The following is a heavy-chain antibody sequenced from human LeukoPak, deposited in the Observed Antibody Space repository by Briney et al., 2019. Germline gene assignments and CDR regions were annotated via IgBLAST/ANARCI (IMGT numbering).Heavy chain of an antibody. J-gene: IGHJ4*02. CDR3: ARGPGHSFKY. CDR1: GVSISSYY. D-gene: IGHD1-1*01. V-gene: IGHV4-59*12. Sequence: SETLSLTCTVSGVSISSYYWSWIRQPPGKGLEWIGYIYYSESTNYNPSLKSRVTVSVDISADMSTTRVSLNLKSVTAADTAIYYCARGPGHSFKYWGQGTRVTVSS. CDR2: IYYSEST.